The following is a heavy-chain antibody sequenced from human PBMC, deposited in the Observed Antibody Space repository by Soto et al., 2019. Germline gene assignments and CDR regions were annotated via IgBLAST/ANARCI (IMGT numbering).Heavy chain of an antibody. J-gene: IGHJ5*02. Sequence: GGSLRLSCAASGFTFSSYSMNWVRQAPGKGLEWVSSFSSSSSYIYYADSVKGRFTISRDNAKNSLYLQMNSLRAEDTAVYYFARDVRRDGYNPKPNWFDPWGQGTLVTVSS. CDR1: GFTFSSYS. D-gene: IGHD5-12*01. CDR2: FSSSSSYI. CDR3: ARDVRRDGYNPKPNWFDP. V-gene: IGHV3-21*01.